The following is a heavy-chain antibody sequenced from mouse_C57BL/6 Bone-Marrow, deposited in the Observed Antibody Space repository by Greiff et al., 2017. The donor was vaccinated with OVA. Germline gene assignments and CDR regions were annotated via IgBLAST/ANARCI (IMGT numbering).Heavy chain of an antibody. D-gene: IGHD2-12*01. CDR2: INPGSGGT. Sequence: VQLQQSGAELVRPGTSVKVSCKASGYAFTNYLIEWVKQRPGQGLEWIGVINPGSGGTNYNEKFKGKATLTADKSSSTAYMPLSSLTSEDSAVYFCARKALYSSWLAYWGQGTRVTVSA. CDR1: GYAFTNYL. V-gene: IGHV1-54*01. J-gene: IGHJ3*01. CDR3: ARKALYSSWLAY.